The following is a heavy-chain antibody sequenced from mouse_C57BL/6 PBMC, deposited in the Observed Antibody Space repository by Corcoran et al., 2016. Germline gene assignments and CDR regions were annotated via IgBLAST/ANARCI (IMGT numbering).Heavy chain of an antibody. Sequence: QVQLQQSGPELVKPGASVKISCKASGYSFTSYYIHWVKQRPGQGLEWIGWIYPGSGNTKYNEKFKGKATLTADTSSSTAYMQLSSLTSEDSAVYYCASSITTVVAPLGYWGQGTTLTVSS. CDR1: GYSFTSYY. D-gene: IGHD1-1*01. V-gene: IGHV1-66*01. CDR3: ASSITTVVAPLGY. CDR2: IYPGSGNT. J-gene: IGHJ2*01.